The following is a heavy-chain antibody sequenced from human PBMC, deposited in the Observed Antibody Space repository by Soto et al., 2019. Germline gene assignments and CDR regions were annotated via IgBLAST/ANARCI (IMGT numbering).Heavy chain of an antibody. CDR1: GFSLSSNGVG. D-gene: IGHD3-10*01. J-gene: IGHJ4*02. CDR2: IYWDDDK. CDR3: VHRRFGLRSPWNWGEFDS. V-gene: IGHV2-5*02. Sequence: QITLKESGPLLVNPTQTLTLTCTFSGFSLSSNGVGVGWIRQSPGRALEWLALIYWDDDKFYNPSLKNRLAVMKDPSTIQVVVLIMTNLDPVDTATYFCVHRRFGLRSPWNWGEFDSWGQGTLVTVSS.